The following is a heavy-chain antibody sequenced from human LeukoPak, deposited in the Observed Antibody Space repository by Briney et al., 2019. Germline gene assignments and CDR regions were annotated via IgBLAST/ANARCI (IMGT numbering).Heavy chain of an antibody. D-gene: IGHD6-19*01. J-gene: IGHJ4*02. V-gene: IGHV4-31*03. CDR3: ARDHPDSSGWYAGDY. CDR2: IYYSGST. Sequence: PSETLSLTCTVSGGSISSGGYYWSWIRQHPGKGLEWIGYIYYSGSTYYNPSLKSRVTISVDTSKNQFSLKLSSVTAADTAVYYCARDHPDSSGWYAGDYWGQGTLVTVSS. CDR1: GGSISSGGYY.